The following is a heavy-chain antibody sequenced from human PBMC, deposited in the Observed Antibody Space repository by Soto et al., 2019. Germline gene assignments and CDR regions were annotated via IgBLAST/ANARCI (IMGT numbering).Heavy chain of an antibody. CDR1: GGTFSSYT. Sequence: QVQLVQSGAEVKNPGSSVKVSCKASGGTFSSYTISWVRQAPGQGLEWMGRPIPILGRANYAQKFQGRVTMTADKSTRTAYMELSRLRSEETAVYYCARIMTGEYYYYIDFWGKGTMVTVSS. V-gene: IGHV1-69*02. CDR2: PIPILGRA. CDR3: ARIMTGEYYYYIDF. J-gene: IGHJ6*03. D-gene: IGHD1-26*01.